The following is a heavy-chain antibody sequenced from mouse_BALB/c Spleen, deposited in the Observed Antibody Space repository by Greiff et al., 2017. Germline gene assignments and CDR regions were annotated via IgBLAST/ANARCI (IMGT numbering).Heavy chain of an antibody. J-gene: IGHJ3*01. CDR1: GYSITSDYA. CDR3: ARGGVRSWFAY. CDR2: ISYSGST. D-gene: IGHD2-14*01. V-gene: IGHV3-2*02. Sequence: EVQLQQSGPGLVKPSQSLSLTCTVTGYSITSDYAWNWIRQFPGNKLEWMGYISYSGSTSYNPSLKSRISITRDTSKNQFFLQLNSVTTEDTATYYCARGGVRSWFAYWGQGTLVTVSA.